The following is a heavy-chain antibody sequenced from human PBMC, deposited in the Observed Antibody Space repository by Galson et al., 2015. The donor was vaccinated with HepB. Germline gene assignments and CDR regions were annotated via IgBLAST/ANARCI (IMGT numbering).Heavy chain of an antibody. CDR1: GFTFSSYS. CDR2: ISSSSITI. D-gene: IGHD1-26*01. CDR3: AREYRSGSHSDY. Sequence: SLRLSCAASGFTFSSYSMNWVRQAPGKGLEWVSYISSSSITIYYAYSVKGRFTISRDDAKNSLYLQMNSLRDEDTAVYYCAREYRSGSHSDYWGQGTLVTVSS. J-gene: IGHJ4*02. V-gene: IGHV3-48*02.